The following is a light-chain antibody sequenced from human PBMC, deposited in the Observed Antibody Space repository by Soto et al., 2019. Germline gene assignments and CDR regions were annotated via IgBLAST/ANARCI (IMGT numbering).Light chain of an antibody. Sequence: QSALTQPASVSGSPGQSITISCTGTSSDVGAYNFVSWYQQHPGKAPKLMIYDVTNRPSGVSSRFSGSKSGNTASLAISGPQAEDEADYYCSSYTTSNTLVFGGGTKLTVL. V-gene: IGLV2-14*03. J-gene: IGLJ2*01. CDR3: SSYTTSNTLV. CDR1: SSDVGAYNF. CDR2: DVT.